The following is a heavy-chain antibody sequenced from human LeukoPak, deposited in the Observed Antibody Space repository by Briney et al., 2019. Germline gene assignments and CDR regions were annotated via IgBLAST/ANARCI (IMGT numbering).Heavy chain of an antibody. V-gene: IGHV1-8*01. J-gene: IGHJ3*02. CDR2: MNPNSGNT. CDR1: GYTFTSYD. D-gene: IGHD1-26*01. Sequence: ASVKVSCKASGYTFTSYDINWVRQATGQGLEWMGWMNPNSGNTGYAQRFQGRVTMTRNTSISTAYMELSSLRSEDTAVYYCARGSSGTAAFDIWGQGTMVTVSS. CDR3: ARGSSGTAAFDI.